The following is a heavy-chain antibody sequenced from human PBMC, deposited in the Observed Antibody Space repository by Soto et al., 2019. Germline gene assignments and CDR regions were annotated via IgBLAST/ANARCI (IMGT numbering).Heavy chain of an antibody. Sequence: GGSLRLSCAASGFTFSSYGMHWVRQAPGKGLEWVAVISYDVSNKYYADSVKGRFTISRDNSKNTLYLQMNSLRAEDTAVYYCAKRQYTSSWRTKSAFDIWGPGTTVKVS. CDR3: AKRQYTSSWRTKSAFDI. D-gene: IGHD6-13*01. CDR2: ISYDVSNK. CDR1: GFTFSSYG. J-gene: IGHJ3*02. V-gene: IGHV3-30*18.